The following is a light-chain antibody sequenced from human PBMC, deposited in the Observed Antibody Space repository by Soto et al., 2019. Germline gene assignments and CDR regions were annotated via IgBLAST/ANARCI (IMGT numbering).Light chain of an antibody. CDR3: KQYNTWPPFT. CDR1: QNIGNN. Sequence: EILMTQSPATLSVSPGEGATLSCRASQNIGNNLAWYQQRPGQAPRLLILSASTRATGIPARFSGSGSGTEFSLTISSLQSEDFAVYYCKQYNTWPPFTFGQGTRLEIK. V-gene: IGKV3D-15*01. CDR2: SAS. J-gene: IGKJ5*01.